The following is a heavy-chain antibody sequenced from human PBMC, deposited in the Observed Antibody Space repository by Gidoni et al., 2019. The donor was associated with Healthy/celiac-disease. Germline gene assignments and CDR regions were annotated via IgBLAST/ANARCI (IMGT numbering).Heavy chain of an antibody. D-gene: IGHD3-10*01. V-gene: IGHV3-30-3*01. CDR3: ARDLYYGSGPNWFDP. CDR1: TFSSYA. Sequence: TFSSYAMHWVRQAPGKGLEWVAVISYDGSNKYYADSVKGRFTISRDNSKNTLYLQMNSLRAEDTAVYYCARDLYYGSGPNWFDPWGQGTLVTVSS. CDR2: ISYDGSNK. J-gene: IGHJ5*02.